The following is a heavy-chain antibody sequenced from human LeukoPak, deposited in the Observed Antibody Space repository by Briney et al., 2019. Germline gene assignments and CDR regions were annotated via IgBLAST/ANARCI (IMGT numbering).Heavy chain of an antibody. CDR3: ARRSLDTAIYDAFDI. J-gene: IGHJ3*02. CDR1: GGSVSSGSYY. Sequence: PSETLSLTCTVSGGSVSSGSYYWSWIRQPPGKGLEWIGYIYYSGSTNYNPSLKSRVTISVDTSKNQFSLKLSSVTAADTAVYYCARRSLDTAIYDAFDIWGQGTMVTVSS. CDR2: IYYSGST. D-gene: IGHD5-18*01. V-gene: IGHV4-61*01.